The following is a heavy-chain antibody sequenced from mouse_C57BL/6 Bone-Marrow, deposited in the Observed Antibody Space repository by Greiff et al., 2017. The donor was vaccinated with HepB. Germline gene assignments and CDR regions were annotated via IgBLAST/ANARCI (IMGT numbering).Heavy chain of an antibody. J-gene: IGHJ2*01. V-gene: IGHV1-69*01. D-gene: IGHD4-1*02. CDR3: ASQLGRLDY. CDR1: GYTFTSYW. CDR2: IDPSDSYT. Sequence: QVQLQQPGAELVMPGASVKLSCKASGYTFTSYWIHWVKQRPGQGLEWIGEIDPSDSYTNYNQKFKGKSTLTVDKSSSTAYMQLSSLTSEDSAVYYCASQLGRLDYWGQGTTLTVSS.